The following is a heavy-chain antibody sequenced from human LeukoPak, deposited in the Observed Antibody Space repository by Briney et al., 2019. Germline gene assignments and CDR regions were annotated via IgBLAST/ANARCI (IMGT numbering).Heavy chain of an antibody. CDR3: ARALSGSYINY. CDR2: ISSSGSTI. V-gene: IGHV3-11*04. D-gene: IGHD1-26*01. Sequence: GGSLRLSCAASGFTFSSYWMSWIRQAPGKGLEWVSYISSSGSTIYYADSVKGRFTISRDNAKNSLYLQMNSLRAEDTAVYYCARALSGSYINYWGQGTLVTVSS. CDR1: GFTFSSYW. J-gene: IGHJ4*02.